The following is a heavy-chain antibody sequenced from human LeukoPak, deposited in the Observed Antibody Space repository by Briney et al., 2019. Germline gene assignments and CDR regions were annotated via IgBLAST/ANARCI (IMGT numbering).Heavy chain of an antibody. CDR3: ARDRRDWSDHYYYYYGMDV. V-gene: IGHV3-53*01. CDR2: IYSGGST. D-gene: IGHD3/OR15-3a*01. CDR1: GFTVSSNY. J-gene: IGHJ6*02. Sequence: GSLRLSCAASGFTVSSNYMGWVRQAPGKGLEWVSVIYSGGSTYYADSVKGRFTISRDNSKNTLYLQMNSLRAEDTAVYYCARDRRDWSDHYYYYYGMDVWGQGTTVTVSS.